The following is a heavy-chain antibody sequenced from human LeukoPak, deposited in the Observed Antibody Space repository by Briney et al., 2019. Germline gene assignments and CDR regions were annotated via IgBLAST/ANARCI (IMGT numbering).Heavy chain of an antibody. J-gene: IGHJ4*02. V-gene: IGHV3-23*01. Sequence: GGSLRLSCAASGFTFSSCGMSWVRQAPGKGLEWVSAISGSGGSTYYADSVKGRFTISRDNSKNTLYLQMNSLRAEDTAVYYCAKVSSYYYDSSGTHIDYWGQGTLVTVSS. CDR1: GFTFSSCG. CDR3: AKVSSYYYDSSGTHIDY. D-gene: IGHD3-22*01. CDR2: ISGSGGST.